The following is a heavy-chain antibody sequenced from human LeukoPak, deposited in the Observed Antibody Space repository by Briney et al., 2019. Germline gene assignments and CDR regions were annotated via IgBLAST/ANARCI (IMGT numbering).Heavy chain of an antibody. CDR2: INPNSGGT. J-gene: IGHJ4*02. CDR1: GYTFTGYY. V-gene: IGHV1-2*02. D-gene: IGHD5-18*01. CDR3: ARARGYSYGYDFAY. Sequence: ASVKVSCKASGYTFTGYYMHWVRQAPGQGLEWMGWINPNSGGTNYAQKFQGRVTMTRDTSISTAYMELSRLRSDDTAVYYCARARGYSYGYDFAYWGQGTLVTVSS.